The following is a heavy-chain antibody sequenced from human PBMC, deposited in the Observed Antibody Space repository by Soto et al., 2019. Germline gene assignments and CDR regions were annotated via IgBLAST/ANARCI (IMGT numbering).Heavy chain of an antibody. Sequence: SGPTLVNPTEILTMTCTFSGFSLSTEAVGVGWIRQPPGEALEWLALIYWDDDERYSPTLKNRLTITKDTSENQVVLTMTNMDPVDTATYYCVYRRAVATTPGVYFDYWGQGTLVTVSS. V-gene: IGHV2-5*02. CDR2: IYWDDDE. J-gene: IGHJ4*02. CDR1: GFSLSTEAVG. D-gene: IGHD5-12*01. CDR3: VYRRAVATTPGVYFDY.